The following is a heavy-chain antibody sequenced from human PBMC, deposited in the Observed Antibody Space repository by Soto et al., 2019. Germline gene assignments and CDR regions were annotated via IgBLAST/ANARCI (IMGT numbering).Heavy chain of an antibody. Sequence: QVQVVESGGGVVQPGRSLRLSCATSGFTFSTYALHWVRQAPGKGREWVAVISYCGSNKYYADSVKGRFTISRDNSKNTLYLQTNSLRIEDTAVYFGVSAGGPTIGYFCDYWGHGTLVTVSS. CDR1: GFTFSTYA. CDR3: VSAGGPTIGYFCDY. D-gene: IGHD1-26*01. V-gene: IGHV3-30*04. CDR2: ISYCGSNK. J-gene: IGHJ4*01.